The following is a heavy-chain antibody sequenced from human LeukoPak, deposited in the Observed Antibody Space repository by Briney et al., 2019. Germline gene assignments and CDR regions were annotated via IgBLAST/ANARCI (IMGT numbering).Heavy chain of an antibody. Sequence: GGSLRLSCAVSGFAFGSEDMSWVRQSPARGLEWVASISPGGGTTYYADYVKGRFTISRDNSKNSLFVQMNSLRAEDTAVYFCAKSRSGSANWALQMFDNWGQGTLVTVSS. V-gene: IGHV3-23*01. CDR1: GFAFGSED. CDR3: AKSRSGSANWALQMFDN. D-gene: IGHD1-1*01. CDR2: ISPGGGTT. J-gene: IGHJ5*02.